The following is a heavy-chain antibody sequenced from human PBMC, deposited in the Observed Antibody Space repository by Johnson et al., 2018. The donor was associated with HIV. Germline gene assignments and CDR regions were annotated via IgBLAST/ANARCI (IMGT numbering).Heavy chain of an antibody. J-gene: IGHJ3*02. D-gene: IGHD3-22*01. Sequence: EVQLMESGGDLVKPGGSLRLSCVASGFTFDDYGMNWVRQAPGKGLEWVSGINWNGGSTGYADSVKGRFTISRDNAKNSLYLQMNSLRAEDTALYYCARDRYSPNYYDSSVYSPDAFDIWGQGTMVTVSS. CDR2: INWNGGST. CDR1: GFTFDDYG. V-gene: IGHV3-20*04. CDR3: ARDRYSPNYYDSSVYSPDAFDI.